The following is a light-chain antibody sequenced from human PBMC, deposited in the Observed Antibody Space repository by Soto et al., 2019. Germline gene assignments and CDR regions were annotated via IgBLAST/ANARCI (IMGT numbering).Light chain of an antibody. CDR3: QQYSSDFFS. Sequence: IQMPQSPSTLSASVGDTVSVTCRASQSVSGWLAWYQQKPGKAPKVLIYDASILEDGVPSRFSGRGSGRQFTLTISSLQPDDFATYYCQQYSSDFFSFGPGTKVDIK. J-gene: IGKJ3*01. V-gene: IGKV1-5*01. CDR1: QSVSGW. CDR2: DAS.